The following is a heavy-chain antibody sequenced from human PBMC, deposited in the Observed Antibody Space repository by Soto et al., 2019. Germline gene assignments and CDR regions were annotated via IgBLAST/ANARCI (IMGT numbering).Heavy chain of an antibody. CDR3: ARPIAAAGNYYYGMDV. J-gene: IGHJ6*02. V-gene: IGHV5-10-1*01. D-gene: IGHD6-13*01. CDR1: GYSFTSYW. CDR2: IDPSDSYT. Sequence: RGESLKISCKGSGYSFTSYWISWVRQMPGKGLEWMGRIDPSDSYTNYSPSFQGHVTISADKSISTAYLQWSSLKASDTAMYYCARPIAAAGNYYYGMDVWGQGTTVTVSS.